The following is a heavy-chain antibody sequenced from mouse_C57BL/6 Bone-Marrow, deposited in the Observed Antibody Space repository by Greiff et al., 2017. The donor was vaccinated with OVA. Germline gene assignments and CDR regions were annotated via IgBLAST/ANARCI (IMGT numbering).Heavy chain of an antibody. Sequence: LQESGPGLVAPSQSLSITCTVSGFSLTSYAISWVRQPPGKGLEWLGVIWTGGGTNYNSALKSRLSISKDNSKSQVFLKMNSLQTDDTARYYCAREGIYYYGSSSFAYWGQGTLVTVSA. D-gene: IGHD1-1*01. CDR2: IWTGGGT. CDR1: GFSLTSYA. J-gene: IGHJ3*01. V-gene: IGHV2-9-1*01. CDR3: AREGIYYYGSSSFAY.